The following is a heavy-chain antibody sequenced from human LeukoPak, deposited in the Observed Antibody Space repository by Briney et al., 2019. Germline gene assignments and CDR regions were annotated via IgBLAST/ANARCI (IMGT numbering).Heavy chain of an antibody. V-gene: IGHV3-20*04. J-gene: IGHJ6*03. Sequence: PGGSLRLSCAASGFTFDDYGMSWVRQAPGKGLEWVSGINWSGGSTGYADSVKGRFTISRDNAKNSLYLQMNSLRAEDTALYYCARDYDSSGYPYYYYYMDVWGKGTTVTVSS. CDR2: INWSGGST. D-gene: IGHD3-22*01. CDR3: ARDYDSSGYPYYYYYMDV. CDR1: GFTFDDYG.